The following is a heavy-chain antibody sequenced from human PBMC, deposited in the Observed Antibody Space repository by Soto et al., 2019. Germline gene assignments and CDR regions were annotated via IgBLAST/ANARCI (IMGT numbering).Heavy chain of an antibody. D-gene: IGHD6-19*01. CDR3: AGTDNYFMGSGRY. CDR1: GYTFTSYA. J-gene: IGHJ4*02. V-gene: IGHV1-3*01. Sequence: QVQLVQSGAEVKKPGASVKVSCKASGYTFTSYAMHWVRQAPGQRLEWMGWINAGNGNTKYSQKFQGRVTITRDTSASTAYMELSSLRSEDTAVYYCAGTDNYFMGSGRYWGQGTLVTVSS. CDR2: INAGNGNT.